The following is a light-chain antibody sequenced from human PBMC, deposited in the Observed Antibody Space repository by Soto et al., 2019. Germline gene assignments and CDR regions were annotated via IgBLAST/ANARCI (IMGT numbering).Light chain of an antibody. CDR2: GAS. CDR3: QQYNKWPIT. Sequence: EIVTTQSPATLSVSPGERASLSCRASHSVGSTLAWYQQKPGQAPRLLIYGASSRATDIPARFSGSGSETEFTLTISSLQSDDSATYYCQQYNKWPITFGQGTRLEI. J-gene: IGKJ5*01. V-gene: IGKV3-15*01. CDR1: HSVGST.